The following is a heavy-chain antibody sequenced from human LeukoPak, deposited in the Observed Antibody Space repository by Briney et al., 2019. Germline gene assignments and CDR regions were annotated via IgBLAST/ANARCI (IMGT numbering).Heavy chain of an antibody. V-gene: IGHV1-69*01. CDR3: ARGRDSGWYDWFDP. CDR2: IIPILGTA. Sequence: SVKVSCKASRGTFSSYAISWVRQAPGQGLEWMGGIIPILGTANYAQKFQGRVTITADESTSTAYMELSSLRSEDTAVYYCARGRDSGWYDWFDPWGQGTLVTVSA. CDR1: RGTFSSYA. J-gene: IGHJ5*02. D-gene: IGHD6-19*01.